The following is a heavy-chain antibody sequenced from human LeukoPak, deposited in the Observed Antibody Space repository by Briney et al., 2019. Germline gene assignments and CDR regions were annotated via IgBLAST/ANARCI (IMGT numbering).Heavy chain of an antibody. CDR2: IWYDGSNK. CDR1: GFTFSSYG. D-gene: IGHD6-19*01. Sequence: GGSLRLSCAASGFTFSSYGMHWVRQAPGKGLEWVAVIWYDGSNKQYADSVKGRFTISRDNSKNTLYLQMNSLRSEGTAVYYCARDHLRIQRSGWSYWGQGTLVTVSS. V-gene: IGHV3-33*01. CDR3: ARDHLRIQRSGWSY. J-gene: IGHJ4*02.